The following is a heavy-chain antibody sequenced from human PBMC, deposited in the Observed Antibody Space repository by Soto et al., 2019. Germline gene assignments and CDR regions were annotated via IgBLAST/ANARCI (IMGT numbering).Heavy chain of an antibody. CDR1: GFTFSSYG. D-gene: IGHD1-26*01. V-gene: IGHV3-33*01. J-gene: IGHJ4*02. Sequence: QVQLVESGGGVVQPGRSLRLSCAASGFTFSSYGMHWVRQAAGKGLEWVAVIWYDGSNKYYADSVKGRFTISRDNSKNTLYLQMNSLRAEDTAVYYCARDTLGGELLVFGYWGQGTLVTVSS. CDR2: IWYDGSNK. CDR3: ARDTLGGELLVFGY.